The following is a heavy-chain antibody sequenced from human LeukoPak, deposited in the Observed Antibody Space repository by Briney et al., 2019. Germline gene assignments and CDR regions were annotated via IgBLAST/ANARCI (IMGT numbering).Heavy chain of an antibody. J-gene: IGHJ4*02. D-gene: IGHD5-12*01. CDR2: ISAGGDKI. Sequence: PGGSLRLSCVASGFTFSNYAMSWVRQAPGKGLQGVSAISAGGDKIHYAGSVKGRFTISRDNSRNTLYVQMSSLKADGTAVYYCVKNVGGNEGAYWGQGTLVTVSS. CDR1: GFTFSNYA. V-gene: IGHV3-23*01. CDR3: VKNVGGNEGAY.